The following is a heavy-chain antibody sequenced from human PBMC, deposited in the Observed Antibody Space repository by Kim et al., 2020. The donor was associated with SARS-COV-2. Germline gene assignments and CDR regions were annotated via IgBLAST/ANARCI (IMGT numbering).Heavy chain of an antibody. Sequence: TPSLMSRVTISVDTSKHQFSLKLSSVTAADTAVYYCARFPYYYGSGNLVYWGQGTLVTVSS. D-gene: IGHD3-10*01. V-gene: IGHV4-34*01. J-gene: IGHJ4*02. CDR3: ARFPYYYGSGNLVY.